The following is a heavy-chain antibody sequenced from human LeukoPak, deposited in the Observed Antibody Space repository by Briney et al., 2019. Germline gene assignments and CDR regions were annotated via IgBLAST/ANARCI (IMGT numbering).Heavy chain of an antibody. V-gene: IGHV1-18*03. D-gene: IGHD1-7*01. CDR3: ARGRGLELWDGYFDY. CDR1: GYTFTSYG. J-gene: IGHJ4*02. CDR2: ISAYNGNT. Sequence: GASVKVSCKASGYTFTSYGISWVRQAPGQGLGWRGWISAYNGNTNYAQKLQGRVTMTTDTSASTAYMEMSSLRSEDMAVYYCARGRGLELWDGYFDYWGEGTLVTVSS.